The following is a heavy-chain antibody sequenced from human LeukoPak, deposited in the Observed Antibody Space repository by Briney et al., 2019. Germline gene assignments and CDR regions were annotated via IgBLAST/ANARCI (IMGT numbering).Heavy chain of an antibody. CDR1: GDSISSGDYY. Sequence: SETLSLTCTVSGDSISSGDYYWSWARQHPGRGLEWIGYINYSGTTYYNPSLTSRVTISVSMSKNQFSWKLTSATAADTAVYYCARTYCRGGTCYSWDYWGQGTLVTVSS. J-gene: IGHJ4*02. CDR3: ARTYCRGGTCYSWDY. CDR2: INYSGTT. D-gene: IGHD2-15*01. V-gene: IGHV4-31*03.